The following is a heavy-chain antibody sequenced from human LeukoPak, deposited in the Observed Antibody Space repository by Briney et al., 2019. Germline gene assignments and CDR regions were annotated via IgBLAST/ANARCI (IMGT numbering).Heavy chain of an antibody. CDR3: ARDSSGYSYGVNWFAP. D-gene: IGHD5-18*01. J-gene: IGHJ5*02. CDR1: GYTFTSYY. Sequence: ASVKVSCKASGYTFTSYYMHWVRQAPGQGLEWMGIINPSGGSTSYAQKFQGRVTMTRDMSTSTVYMELSSLRSEDTAVYYCARDSSGYSYGVNWFAPWGQGTLVTVSS. CDR2: INPSGGST. V-gene: IGHV1-46*01.